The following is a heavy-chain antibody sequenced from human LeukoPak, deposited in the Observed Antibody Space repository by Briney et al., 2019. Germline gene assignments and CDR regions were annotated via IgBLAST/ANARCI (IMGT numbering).Heavy chain of an antibody. CDR2: INHSGST. V-gene: IGHV4-34*01. CDR1: GGSFSGYY. CDR3: ASGSYNYFDY. Sequence: SETLSLTCAVYGGSFSGYYWSWIRQPPGKGLEWIGEINHSGSTNYNPSLESRVTISVDTSKNQFSLKLSSVTAADTAVYYCASGSYNYFDYWGQGTLVTVSS. D-gene: IGHD1-26*01. J-gene: IGHJ4*02.